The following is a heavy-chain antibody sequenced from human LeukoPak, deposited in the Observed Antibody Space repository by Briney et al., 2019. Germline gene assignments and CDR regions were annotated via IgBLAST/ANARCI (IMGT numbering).Heavy chain of an antibody. CDR2: IDIGGEKK. J-gene: IGHJ4*02. D-gene: IGHD3-16*01. V-gene: IGHV3-48*04. CDR1: GFTFSNYW. Sequence: PGGSLRLSCAASGFTFSNYWMHWVRQAPGKGLAWVSYIDIGGEKKLYADSVKGRFTISRDNAKNSLYLQINSLGVEDTGVYYCARDASGANTGDCWGQGTLVTVS. CDR3: ARDASGANTGDC.